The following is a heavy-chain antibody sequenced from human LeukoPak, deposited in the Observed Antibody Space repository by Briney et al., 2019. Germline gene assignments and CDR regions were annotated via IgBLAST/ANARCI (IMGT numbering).Heavy chain of an antibody. CDR3: TTKAMVRGVITYYYYYMDV. J-gene: IGHJ6*03. Sequence: PGGSLRLSCAASGFTFDDYAMHWVRQAPGKGLEWVGRIKSKTDGGTTDYAAPVKGRFTISRDDSKNTLYLQMNSLKTEDAAVYYCTTKAMVRGVITYYYYYMDVWGKGTTVTVSS. CDR2: IKSKTDGGTT. CDR1: GFTFDDYA. D-gene: IGHD3-10*01. V-gene: IGHV3-15*01.